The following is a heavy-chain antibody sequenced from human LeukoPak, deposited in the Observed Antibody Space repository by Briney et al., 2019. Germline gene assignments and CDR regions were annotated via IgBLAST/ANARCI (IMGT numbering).Heavy chain of an antibody. J-gene: IGHJ5*02. CDR2: INHSGST. Sequence: SETLSLTCAVYGGSFSGYYWSWIRQPPGKGLEWIGEINHSGSTNYNPSLKSRVTISVDTSKNQFSLKLSSVTAADTAVYHCARRRGYRYSNYRWFDPWGQGTLVTVSS. D-gene: IGHD4-11*01. CDR1: GGSFSGYY. V-gene: IGHV4-34*01. CDR3: ARRRGYRYSNYRWFDP.